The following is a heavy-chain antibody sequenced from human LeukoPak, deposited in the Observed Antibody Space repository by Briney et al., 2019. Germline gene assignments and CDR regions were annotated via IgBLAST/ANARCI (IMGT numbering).Heavy chain of an antibody. D-gene: IGHD6-19*01. CDR2: INHSGST. J-gene: IGHJ4*02. V-gene: IGHV4-34*01. CDR1: GGSFSGYY. CDR3: ARVSTAVAGPTGGDY. Sequence: SETLSLTCAVYGGSFSGYYWSWIRQPPGKGLEWIGEINHSGSTNYNPSLKSRVTISVDTSKNQFSLKLSSVTAADTAVYYCARVSTAVAGPTGGDYWGQGTLVTVSS.